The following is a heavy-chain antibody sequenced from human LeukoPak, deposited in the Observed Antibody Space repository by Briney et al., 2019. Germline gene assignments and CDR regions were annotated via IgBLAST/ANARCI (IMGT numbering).Heavy chain of an antibody. J-gene: IGHJ4*02. D-gene: IGHD6-19*01. V-gene: IGHV3-33*01. CDR1: GFTFSTFG. CDR2: IWYDGSKK. CDR3: ARYFSHTSAWSEGGLDQ. Sequence: PGGSLRLSCAASGFTFSTFGMHWVRQAPGKGLEWVAVIWYDGSKKYYIDFVKGRFTISRDNSKNTLYVQMNSLRAEDTAVYYCARYFSHTSAWSEGGLDQWGQGTLVTFSS.